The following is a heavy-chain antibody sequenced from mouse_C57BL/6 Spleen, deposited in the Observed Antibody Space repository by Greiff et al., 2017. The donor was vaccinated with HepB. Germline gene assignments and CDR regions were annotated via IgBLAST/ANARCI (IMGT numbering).Heavy chain of an antibody. D-gene: IGHD1-1*01. CDR3: ARSGTTVVAPDY. V-gene: IGHV1-59*01. Sequence: VQLQQSGAELVRPGTSVKLSCKASGYTFTSYWMHWVKQRPGQGLEWIGVIDPSDSYTNYNQKFKGKATLTVDTSSSTAYMQLSSLTSEDSAVYYCARSGTTVVAPDYWGQGTTLTVSS. J-gene: IGHJ2*01. CDR1: GYTFTSYW. CDR2: IDPSDSYT.